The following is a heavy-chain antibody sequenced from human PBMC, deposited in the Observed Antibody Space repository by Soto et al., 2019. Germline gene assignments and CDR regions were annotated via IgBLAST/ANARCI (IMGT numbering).Heavy chain of an antibody. CDR2: IIPILGIT. J-gene: IGHJ4*02. CDR1: GDTFDSYT. V-gene: IGHV1-69*08. Sequence: QVQLVQSGAEVRKPGSSVKVSCKASGDTFDSYTLSWVRQAPGQGLEWMGRIIPILGITNYALRFQGRVTLTADMATSTAYMELSGLRSGDTAIYVCARDSYYYVSSKGGGYGGQGTLVTVSS. CDR3: ARDSYYYVSSKGGGY. D-gene: IGHD3-10*01.